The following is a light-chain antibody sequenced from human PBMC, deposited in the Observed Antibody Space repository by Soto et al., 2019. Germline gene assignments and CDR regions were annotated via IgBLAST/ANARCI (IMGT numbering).Light chain of an antibody. J-gene: IGLJ1*01. CDR2: DVS. Sequence: QSVLTQPASVSGSPGQSITISCTGTSGDVGGYNYVSWYQQHPGKAPKFMIYDVSNRPSGVSNRFSGSKSGNTASLTISGLQAEDEADYYCSSYTTSNTRQIVFGTGTKVTV. CDR3: SSYTTSNTRQIV. CDR1: SGDVGGYNY. V-gene: IGLV2-14*01.